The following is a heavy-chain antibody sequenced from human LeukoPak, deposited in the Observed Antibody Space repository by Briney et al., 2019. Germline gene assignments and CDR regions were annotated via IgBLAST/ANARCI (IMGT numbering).Heavy chain of an antibody. V-gene: IGHV4-59*01. CDR1: GGSISSYY. Sequence: SETLSLTCTVSGGSISSYYWSWIRQPPGKGLEWIGYIYYSGSTNYNPSLKSRVTISVDTSKSQFSLKLSSVTAADTAVYYCARRLKLSSSWAYFDYWGQGTPVTVSS. CDR2: IYYSGST. CDR3: ARRLKLSSSWAYFDY. J-gene: IGHJ4*02. D-gene: IGHD6-13*01.